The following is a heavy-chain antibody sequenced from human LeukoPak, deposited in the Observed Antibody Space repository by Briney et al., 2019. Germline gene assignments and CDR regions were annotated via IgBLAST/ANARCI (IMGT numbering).Heavy chain of an antibody. D-gene: IGHD1-26*01. J-gene: IGHJ4*02. Sequence: GGSLRLSCAASGFTFSSYSMNWVRQAPGKGLEWVSSISCSSSYIYYADSVKGRFTISRDNAKNSLYLQMNSLRAEDTAVYYCARVKSGSYPFFDYWGQGTLVTVSS. CDR3: ARVKSGSYPFFDY. CDR1: GFTFSSYS. CDR2: ISCSSSYI. V-gene: IGHV3-21*01.